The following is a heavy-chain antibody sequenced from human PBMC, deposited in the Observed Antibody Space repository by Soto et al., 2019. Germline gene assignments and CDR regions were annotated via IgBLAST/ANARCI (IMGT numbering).Heavy chain of an antibody. V-gene: IGHV3-33*01. Sequence: GGSLRLSCAASGFTFSSYGMHWVRQAPGKGLEWVAVIWYDGSNKYYADSVKGRFTISRDNSKNTLYLQMNSLRAEDTAVYYCASTIKYYDSMDVWGQGTTVTVSS. CDR2: IWYDGSNK. CDR1: GFTFSSYG. CDR3: ASTIKYYDSMDV. J-gene: IGHJ6*02. D-gene: IGHD3-3*01.